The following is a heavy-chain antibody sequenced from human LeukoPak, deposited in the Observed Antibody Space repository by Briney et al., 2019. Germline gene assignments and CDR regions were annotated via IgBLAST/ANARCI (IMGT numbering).Heavy chain of an antibody. D-gene: IGHD2-8*02. CDR1: GFSISYNY. CDR3: ASHYCSAGSCYFDG. CDR2: IYSAGDS. Sequence: GGSLRLSCVVSGFSISYNYMSWVRQAPGKVLEWVSVIYSAGDSYYGDAVKGRFIISKDNSKNTVYLQMNRLRPEDTAVYYCASHYCSAGSCYFDGWGQGTLVTVSS. V-gene: IGHV3-53*01. J-gene: IGHJ4*02.